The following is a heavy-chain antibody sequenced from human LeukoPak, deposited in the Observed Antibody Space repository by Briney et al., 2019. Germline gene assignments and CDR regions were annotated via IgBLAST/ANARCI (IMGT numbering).Heavy chain of an antibody. V-gene: IGHV3-30*18. D-gene: IGHD5-18*01. J-gene: IGHJ4*02. Sequence: PGGSLRLSCAASGFTFSSYGMHWVRQAPGKGLEWVAVISYDGSNKYYADSVKGRFTISRDNSKNTLYLQMNSLRAEDTAVYYCAKDRELEGYSYGQTFDYWGQGTLVTVSS. CDR3: AKDRELEGYSYGQTFDY. CDR1: GFTFSSYG. CDR2: ISYDGSNK.